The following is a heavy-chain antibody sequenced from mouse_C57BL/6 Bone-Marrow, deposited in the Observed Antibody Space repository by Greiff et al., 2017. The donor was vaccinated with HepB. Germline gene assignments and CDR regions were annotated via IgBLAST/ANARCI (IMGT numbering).Heavy chain of an antibody. D-gene: IGHD1-1*01. Sequence: QVQLKQSGPELVKPGASVKISCKASGYAFSSSWMNWVKQRPGKGLEWIGRIYPGDGDTNYNGKFKGKATLTADKSSSTAYMQLSSLTSEDSAVYFCARGDYYGSSYVEYAMDYWGQGTSVTVSS. V-gene: IGHV1-82*01. CDR3: ARGDYYGSSYVEYAMDY. CDR2: IYPGDGDT. CDR1: GYAFSSSW. J-gene: IGHJ4*01.